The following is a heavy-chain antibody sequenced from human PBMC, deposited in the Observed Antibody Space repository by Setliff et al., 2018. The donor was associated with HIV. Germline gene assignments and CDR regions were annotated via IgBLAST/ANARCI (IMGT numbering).Heavy chain of an antibody. CDR3: ARHGWWYSSGWYPPYYYYYYYDMDV. Sequence: PSETLSLTCTVSGGSISSSSYYWGWIRQPPGKGLEWIGSIYYSGSTYYNPSLKSRVTISVDMSKNQFSLTLSSVTAADSAVYYCARHGWWYSSGWYPPYYYYYYYDMDVWGKGTTVTVSS. CDR1: GGSISSSSYY. CDR2: IYYSGST. J-gene: IGHJ6*03. D-gene: IGHD6-19*01. V-gene: IGHV4-39*01.